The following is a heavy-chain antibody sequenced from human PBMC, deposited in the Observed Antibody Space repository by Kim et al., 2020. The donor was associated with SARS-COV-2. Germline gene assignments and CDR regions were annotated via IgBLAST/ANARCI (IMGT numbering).Heavy chain of an antibody. V-gene: IGHV1-69*13. J-gene: IGHJ6*02. CDR3: ARDSTVTTGRYYYYYGMDV. CDR2: IIPIFGTA. CDR1: GGTFSSYA. Sequence: SVKVSCKASGGTFSSYAISWVRQAPGQGLEWMGEIIPIFGTANYAQKFQGRVTITADESTSTAYMELSSLRSEDTAVYYCARDSTVTTGRYYYYYGMDVWGQGTTVTVSS. D-gene: IGHD4-4*01.